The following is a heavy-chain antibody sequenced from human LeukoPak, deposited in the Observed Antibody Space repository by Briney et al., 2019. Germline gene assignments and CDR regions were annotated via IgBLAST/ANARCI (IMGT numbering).Heavy chain of an antibody. Sequence: SETLSLTCTVSGGSISSYYWSWIRQPAGKGLEWIGRIYTSGSTNYNPSLKSRVTMSVDTSKNQFSLKLSSVTAADTAVYYCARGRPDCSTSCYGTYYYYYMDVWGKGTTVTVSS. CDR3: ARGRPDCSTSCYGTYYYYYMDV. CDR1: GGSISSYY. D-gene: IGHD2-2*01. V-gene: IGHV4-4*07. J-gene: IGHJ6*03. CDR2: IYTSGST.